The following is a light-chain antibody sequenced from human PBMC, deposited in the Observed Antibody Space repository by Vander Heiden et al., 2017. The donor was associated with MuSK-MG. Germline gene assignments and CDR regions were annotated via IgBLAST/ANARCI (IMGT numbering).Light chain of an antibody. CDR3: VLFMGSYVV. CDR1: SGSVSTSYY. V-gene: IGLV8-61*01. J-gene: IGLJ2*01. Sequence: QTVVTQEPSFSVSPGGTVTLTCGLSSGSVSTSYYPSWYQQTPGQAPRTRIYSTSTRSSGVPDRFSGSILGNNAELTITGAQADDESYYYCVLFMGSYVVFGGGTKLTVL. CDR2: STS.